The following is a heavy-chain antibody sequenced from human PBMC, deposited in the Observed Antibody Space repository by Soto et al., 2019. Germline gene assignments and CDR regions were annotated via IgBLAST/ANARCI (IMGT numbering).Heavy chain of an antibody. CDR1: GFSSNEDW. CDR2: IKRSIDGATT. V-gene: IGHV3-15*01. CDR3: VKENYYDTTGHDQGVFDV. D-gene: IGHD3-22*01. J-gene: IGHJ3*01. Sequence: GGSLRLSCAASGFSSNEDWMSWVRQAPGKGLEWVGRIKRSIDGATTDYAPPVNGRFTVFRDDSKNTLYLQMKSLKTEDSAMYFCVKENYYDTTGHDQGVFDVWGQGTMVTVS.